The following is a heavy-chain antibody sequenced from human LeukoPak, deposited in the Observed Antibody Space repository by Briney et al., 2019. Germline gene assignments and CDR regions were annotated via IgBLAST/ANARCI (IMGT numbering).Heavy chain of an antibody. Sequence: GGSLRLSCAASGFTFSNYVMTWVRQAPGKGLEWVSATSRSGGTTYYADSVKGQFIVSRDNSLNTLYLQLNSLRAEDTAVYYCARDVAPRADPYNGNYFDSCGQGTLVT. J-gene: IGHJ4*02. CDR1: GFTFSNYV. V-gene: IGHV3-23*01. CDR2: TSRSGGTT. D-gene: IGHD1-1*01. CDR3: ARDVAPRADPYNGNYFDS.